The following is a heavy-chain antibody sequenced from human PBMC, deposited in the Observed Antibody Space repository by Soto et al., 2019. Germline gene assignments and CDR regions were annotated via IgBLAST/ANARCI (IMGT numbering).Heavy chain of an antibody. CDR2: IYYSGST. D-gene: IGHD6-19*01. CDR3: ARGNRGVAVHY. Sequence: QVQLQESGPGLVKPSQTLSLTCTVSGGSISSGDYYWSWIRQPPGKGLEWIGYIYYSGSTYYNPSLKSXXTXSXXTSKNQFSLKLSSVTAADTAVYYCARGNRGVAVHYWGQGTLVTVSS. CDR1: GGSISSGDYY. V-gene: IGHV4-30-4*01. J-gene: IGHJ4*02.